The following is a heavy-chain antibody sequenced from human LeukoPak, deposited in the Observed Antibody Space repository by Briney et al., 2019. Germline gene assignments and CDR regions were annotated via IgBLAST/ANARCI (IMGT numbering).Heavy chain of an antibody. J-gene: IGHJ4*02. CDR2: INHSGST. CDR1: GGFFSGYY. D-gene: IGHD6-13*01. CDR3: ARGRPSIAAAAWYFDY. V-gene: IGHV4-34*01. Sequence: KPSETLSLTCAVYGGFFSGYYWSWIRQPPGKGLEWIGEINHSGSTNYIPSLKSRVTISVDTSKNQFSLKLSSVTAADTAVYYCARGRPSIAAAAWYFDYWGQGTLVTVSS.